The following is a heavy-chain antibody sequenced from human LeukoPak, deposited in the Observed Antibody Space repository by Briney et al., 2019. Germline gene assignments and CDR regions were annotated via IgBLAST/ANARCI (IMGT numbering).Heavy chain of an antibody. V-gene: IGHV3-30*18. Sequence: GGALRLSCAASGFTFSSYGMHWVRPAPRKGLEWVAVIPYDGSNTYYADSVKGRFTISRDNSKNMLYLQMNSLRAEDTAVYYCAKPYYYGSRSYMDYWVQGTLVTVSS. CDR3: AKPYYYGSRSYMDY. CDR2: IPYDGSNT. D-gene: IGHD3-10*01. J-gene: IGHJ4*02. CDR1: GFTFSSYG.